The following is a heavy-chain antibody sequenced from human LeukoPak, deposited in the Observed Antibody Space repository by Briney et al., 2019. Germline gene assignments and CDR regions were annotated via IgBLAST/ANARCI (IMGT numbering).Heavy chain of an antibody. V-gene: IGHV3-30*18. Sequence: GGSLRLSCAASGFTFSNYGMHWVRQAPGKGLEWVAVISYDGSNKYYAESVKGRFTISRDNSKSTLYLHMDSLRAEDTALYYCAKDLRCTDGSCKYFESWGQGTLVTVSS. J-gene: IGHJ4*02. D-gene: IGHD2-15*01. CDR1: GFTFSNYG. CDR2: ISYDGSNK. CDR3: AKDLRCTDGSCKYFES.